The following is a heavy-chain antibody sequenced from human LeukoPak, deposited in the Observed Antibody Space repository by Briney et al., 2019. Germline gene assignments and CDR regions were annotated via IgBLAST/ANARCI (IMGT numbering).Heavy chain of an antibody. CDR3: ARAPGGP. CDR1: GYTFTNYY. J-gene: IGHJ5*02. V-gene: IGHV1-46*01. CDR2: INPGGGNT. Sequence: ASVKVSCKASGYTFTNYYMHWVRQAPGQGLEWMGLINPGGGNTNYAQNFQGRVTMTRDMSTSTVYMELSSLRSEDTAVYYCARAPGGPWGQGTLVTVSS. D-gene: IGHD3-10*01.